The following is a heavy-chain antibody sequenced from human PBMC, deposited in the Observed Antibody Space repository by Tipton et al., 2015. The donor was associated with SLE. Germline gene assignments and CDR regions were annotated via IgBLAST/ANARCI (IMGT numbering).Heavy chain of an antibody. Sequence: TLSLTCTVSAGSISSYYWSWIRQPPGKGLEWIGYIYYTGSTKYNPSLKSRVTISIDTSKNQFSLKLGSVTAADTALYYCARDGLGWGYYYYMDVWGTGTTVTVSS. J-gene: IGHJ6*03. D-gene: IGHD5/OR15-5a*01. CDR3: ARDGLGWGYYYYMDV. CDR2: IYYTGST. V-gene: IGHV4-59*01. CDR1: AGSISSYY.